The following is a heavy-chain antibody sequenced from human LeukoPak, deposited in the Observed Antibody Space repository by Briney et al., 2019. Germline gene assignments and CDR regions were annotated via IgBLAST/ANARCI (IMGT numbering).Heavy chain of an antibody. V-gene: IGHV1-18*01. D-gene: IGHD6-13*01. CDR1: GYTFTSYG. CDR2: ISAYNGNK. CDR3: ARDLRGGSSSWLPFWTL. Sequence: ASVKVSCKASGYTFTSYGISWVRQAPGQGLEWMGWISAYNGNKNYAQKLQGRVTMTTDTSTSTAYMELRSLRSDDTAVYYCARDLRGGSSSWLPFWTLWGQGTLVTVSS. J-gene: IGHJ4*02.